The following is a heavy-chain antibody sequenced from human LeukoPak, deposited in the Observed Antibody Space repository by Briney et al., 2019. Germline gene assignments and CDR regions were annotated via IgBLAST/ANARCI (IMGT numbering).Heavy chain of an antibody. CDR3: ARQGFFGAVRWFDP. V-gene: IGHV1-8*01. CDR2: MNPNRGNT. J-gene: IGHJ5*02. CDR1: GYTFTSYD. Sequence: GASVKVSCKASGYTFTSYDINWVRQATGQGLEWMGWMNPNRGNTGYSQKFQGRFTMTRNTSIPTAYMDLSSLRSEATAVYYCARQGFFGAVRWFDPWGQGTLVTVSS. D-gene: IGHD3-3*01.